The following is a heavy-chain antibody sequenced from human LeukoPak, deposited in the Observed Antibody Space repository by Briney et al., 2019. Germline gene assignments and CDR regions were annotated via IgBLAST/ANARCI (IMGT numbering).Heavy chain of an antibody. CDR2: INHSGST. Sequence: SETLSLTCAVYGGSFSGYYWSWIRQPPGKGLEWIGEINHSGSTNYNPSLKSRVTISVDTSKNQFSLKLSSVTAADTAVYYCARGWDSSSWCWFDPWGQGTLVTVSS. CDR1: GGSFSGYY. CDR3: ARGWDSSSWCWFDP. V-gene: IGHV4-34*01. D-gene: IGHD6-13*01. J-gene: IGHJ5*02.